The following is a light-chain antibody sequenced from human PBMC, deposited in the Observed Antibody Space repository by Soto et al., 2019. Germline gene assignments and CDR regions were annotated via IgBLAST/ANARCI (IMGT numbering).Light chain of an antibody. V-gene: IGLV2-14*03. J-gene: IGLJ2*01. Sequence: QSALTQPASVSGSPGQSITISCTGTSSDIGGYNYVSWYQQHPGKAPKLVIYDVSNRPSRVSNRFSGSKSGSTASLTISGLQAEDEADYYCSSYTDSRPFFGGRTKLTVL. CDR1: SSDIGGYNY. CDR2: DVS. CDR3: SSYTDSRPF.